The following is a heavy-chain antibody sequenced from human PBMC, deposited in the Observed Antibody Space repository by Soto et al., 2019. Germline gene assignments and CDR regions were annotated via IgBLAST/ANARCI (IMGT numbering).Heavy chain of an antibody. CDR2: TYSGGDT. CDR1: GVTVGNNY. V-gene: IGHV3-66*01. CDR3: ARNVPVTALGY. J-gene: IGHJ4*02. Sequence: EVRLVESGGGLVQPGGSLRLSCAASGVTVGNNYMSWVPQAPGKGLEWVSVTYSGGDTRYADSVKGRFNMSRDSTKNKXXXXXXXXXXXXXXXYXCARNVPVTALGYWGQGSLVTVSS. D-gene: IGHD4-17*01.